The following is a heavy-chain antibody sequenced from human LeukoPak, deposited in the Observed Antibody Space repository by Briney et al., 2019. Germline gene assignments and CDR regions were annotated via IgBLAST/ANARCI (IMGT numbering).Heavy chain of an antibody. Sequence: TGGSLRLSCAASGFTFSSYGMSWVRQAPGKGLEWVSAISGSGGSTYYADSVKGRFTISRDNSKNTLYLQMNSLRAEDTAVYYCASPFDSSGYHDAFDIWGQGTMVTVSS. CDR3: ASPFDSSGYHDAFDI. D-gene: IGHD3-22*01. CDR1: GFTFSSYG. V-gene: IGHV3-23*01. CDR2: ISGSGGST. J-gene: IGHJ3*02.